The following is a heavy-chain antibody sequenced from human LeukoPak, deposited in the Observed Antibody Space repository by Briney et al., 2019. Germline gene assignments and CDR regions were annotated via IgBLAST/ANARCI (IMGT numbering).Heavy chain of an antibody. CDR3: ARSYSSSYHAFDI. CDR1: GFIFDDYG. CDR2: INWNGGSK. V-gene: IGHV3-20*04. Sequence: GGSLRLSCAASGFIFDDYGMSWVRQAPGKGLEWVSGINWNGGSKGYADSVKGRFTISRDNAKNSLYLQMNSLRAEDTALYYCARSYSSSYHAFDIWGQGTMVTVSS. D-gene: IGHD6-13*01. J-gene: IGHJ3*02.